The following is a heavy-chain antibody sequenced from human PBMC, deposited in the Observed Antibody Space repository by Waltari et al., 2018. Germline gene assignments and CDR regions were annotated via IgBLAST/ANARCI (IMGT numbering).Heavy chain of an antibody. D-gene: IGHD6-19*01. Sequence: EVQLVESGGGLVQPGGSLRLYCAASGFTFSSYSMNWVRQAPGQGLEWVSYISSSSSTIYYSDSVKGLFTISRDNAKNSLYLQMNSLRAEDTAVYYCARDSTESHCYSSGWYGDDDAFDIWGQGTMVTVSS. J-gene: IGHJ3*02. V-gene: IGHV3-48*01. CDR2: ISSSSSTI. CDR1: GFTFSSYS. CDR3: ARDSTESHCYSSGWYGDDDAFDI.